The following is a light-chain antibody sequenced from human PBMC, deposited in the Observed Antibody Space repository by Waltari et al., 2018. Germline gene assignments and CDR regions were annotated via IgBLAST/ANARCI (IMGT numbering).Light chain of an antibody. Sequence: QSALTQPPSASGSPGQSVTIPCTGTSSDVGGYNYVSWYQQHPGKAPKLMIYEVSEVPSGVPDRFSGSKAGNTASLTVSGLQAEDEAAYYCTSHAGSNNHVIFGGGTKLTVL. CDR3: TSHAGSNNHVI. J-gene: IGLJ2*01. CDR2: EVS. CDR1: SSDVGGYNY. V-gene: IGLV2-8*01.